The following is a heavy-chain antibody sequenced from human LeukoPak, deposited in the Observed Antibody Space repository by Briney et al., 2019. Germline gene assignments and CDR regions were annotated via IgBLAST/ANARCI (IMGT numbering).Heavy chain of an antibody. Sequence: ASVRVSCKTSGYTFTNLDINWLRQAPGQGLEWMGWMSPNSGDTGYAQKFQGRVSMTRDIFKSTAYMELSSLRSEDTAIYYCASNPPNSGDFYYWGLGTLVTVSS. CDR2: MSPNSGDT. J-gene: IGHJ4*02. CDR3: ASNPPNSGDFYY. V-gene: IGHV1-8*01. D-gene: IGHD1-1*01. CDR1: GYTFTNLD.